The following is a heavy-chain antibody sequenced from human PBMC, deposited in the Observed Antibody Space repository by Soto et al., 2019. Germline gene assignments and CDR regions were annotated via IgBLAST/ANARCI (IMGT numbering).Heavy chain of an antibody. D-gene: IGHD3-22*01. J-gene: IGHJ4*02. CDR1: GFTFSSYA. CDR3: ANHSAWLLNY. CDR2: ISVSGSDT. V-gene: IGHV3-23*01. Sequence: GGSLRLSCAASGFTFSSYAMSWVRQAPGKGLEWVSAISVSGSDTYYADSVKGRFTISRDNAKNTLYLQMNSLRAEDTAVYYCANHSAWLLNYWGLGTLVTVSS.